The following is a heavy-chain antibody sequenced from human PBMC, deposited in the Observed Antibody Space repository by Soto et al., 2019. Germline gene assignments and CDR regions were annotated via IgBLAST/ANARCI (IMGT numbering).Heavy chain of an antibody. CDR1: WGSIGGYC. J-gene: IGHJ6*02. V-gene: IGHV4-59*08. CDR3: ARQGFGPLHGLVDV. Sequence: SEPQRVSCTVAWGSIGGYCWSCFRQSPGKRMEWIGYVHHSWGSSYNPSLQSRVAISLDTSKSQFSLKVTSVTATDTAVYYCARQGFGPLHGLVDVWGQGTTVTVSS. CDR2: VHHSWGS. D-gene: IGHD3-10*01.